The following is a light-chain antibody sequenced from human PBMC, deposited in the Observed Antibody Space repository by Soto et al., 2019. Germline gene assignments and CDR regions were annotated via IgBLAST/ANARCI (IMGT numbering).Light chain of an antibody. Sequence: QSVLTQPPSVSGAPGQRVTISCTGSSSNIGAGYDVHWYQQLPGTDPKLLIYGNSNRPSGVPDRFSGSKSGTSASLAITGLQADDEADYYCQSYDSSLSGSVFGGGTKLTVL. J-gene: IGLJ3*02. V-gene: IGLV1-40*01. CDR1: SSNIGAGYD. CDR2: GNS. CDR3: QSYDSSLSGSV.